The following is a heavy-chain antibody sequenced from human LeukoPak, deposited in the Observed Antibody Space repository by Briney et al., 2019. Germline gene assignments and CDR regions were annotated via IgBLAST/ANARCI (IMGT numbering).Heavy chain of an antibody. Sequence: ASVKVSCKASGYTFTSYYIHWVRQAPGQGLEWMGIINPSGGSTTYAQKFQGRVAMTRDTSTSRVYMEVSSLRSEDTAVYYCATEDPRIAAAGIYRYWGQGTLVTVSS. CDR3: ATEDPRIAAAGIYRY. J-gene: IGHJ4*02. V-gene: IGHV1-46*01. CDR1: GYTFTSYY. CDR2: INPSGGST. D-gene: IGHD6-13*01.